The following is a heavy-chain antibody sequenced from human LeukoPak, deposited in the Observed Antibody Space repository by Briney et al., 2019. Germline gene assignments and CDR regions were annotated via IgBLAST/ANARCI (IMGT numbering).Heavy chain of an antibody. CDR3: ARASVRYFDWLGLFSFDY. CDR2: MSYDGSNK. V-gene: IGHV3-30*04. CDR1: GFTFSSYA. Sequence: GGSLRLSCAASGFTFSSYAMHWVRQAPGKGLEWVAVMSYDGSNKYYADSVKGRFTISRDNSKNTLYLQMNSLRAEDTAVYYCARASVRYFDWLGLFSFDYWGQGTLVTVSS. D-gene: IGHD3-9*01. J-gene: IGHJ4*02.